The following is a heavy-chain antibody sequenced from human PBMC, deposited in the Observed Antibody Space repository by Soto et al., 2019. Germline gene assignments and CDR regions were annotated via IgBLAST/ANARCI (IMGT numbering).Heavy chain of an antibody. D-gene: IGHD3-16*02. V-gene: IGHV3-23*01. J-gene: IGHJ4*02. CDR1: GFTFSNYA. CDR3: AKLVLSATAY. Sequence: PGGSLRLSCAVSGFTFSNYAMTWVRQAPGKGLEWVSAIGDSGGSTYYADSVKGRFTISRDNSKNTLYLQMNSLSAEDMAVYYCAKLVLSATAYWGQGTLVTVSS. CDR2: IGDSGGST.